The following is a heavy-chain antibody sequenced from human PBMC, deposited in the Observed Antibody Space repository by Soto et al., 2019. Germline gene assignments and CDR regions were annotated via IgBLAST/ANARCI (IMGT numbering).Heavy chain of an antibody. CDR2: IYWDDDK. D-gene: IGHD1-7*01. Sequence: QITLKESGPALVKPTQTLTLTCTFSGFSLTTSGVGVGWIRQSPGKALEWLALIYWDDDKRYNPSLRRRLTITKDASGHQVVLTVTNTDPVDTATYFCAHRLPLYSDWNYGRFDFWGQGILVTVSS. V-gene: IGHV2-5*02. CDR3: AHRLPLYSDWNYGRFDF. J-gene: IGHJ4*02. CDR1: GFSLTTSGVG.